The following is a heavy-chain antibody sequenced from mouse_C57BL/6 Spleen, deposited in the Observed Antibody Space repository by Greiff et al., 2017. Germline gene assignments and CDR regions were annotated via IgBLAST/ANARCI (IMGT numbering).Heavy chain of an antibody. V-gene: IGHV1-52*01. CDR3: ARSAYDYDEGAWFAY. D-gene: IGHD2-4*01. CDR1: GYTFTSYW. J-gene: IGHJ3*01. CDR2: IDPSDSET. Sequence: VQLQQPGAELVRPGSSVKLSCKASGYTFTSYWMHWVKQRPIQGLEWIGNIDPSDSETHYNQKFKDKATLTVDKSSSTAYMQLSSLTSEDSAVYDCARSAYDYDEGAWFAYWGQGTLVTVSA.